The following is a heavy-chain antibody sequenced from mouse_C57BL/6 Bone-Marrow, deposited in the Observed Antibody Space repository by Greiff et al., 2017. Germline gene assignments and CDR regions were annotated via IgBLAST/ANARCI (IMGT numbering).Heavy chain of an antibody. D-gene: IGHD1-1*01. CDR1: GYTFTDYE. CDR2: IDPETGGT. CDR3: TRSLYYYGSSYWYFDV. Sequence: VQLQQSGAELVRPGASVTLSCKASGYTFTDYEMHWVKQTPVHGLEWIGAIDPETGGTAYNQKFKGKAMLTADKSSSTAYMELRSLTSEDSAVYYCTRSLYYYGSSYWYFDVWGTGTTVTVSS. V-gene: IGHV1-15*01. J-gene: IGHJ1*03.